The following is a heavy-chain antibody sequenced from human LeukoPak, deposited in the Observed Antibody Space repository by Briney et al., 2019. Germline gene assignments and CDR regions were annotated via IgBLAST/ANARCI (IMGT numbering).Heavy chain of an antibody. CDR3: ASGRGLYSFYAFDI. Sequence: SETLSLTCTVSRGITRYYWFWIRQSPGKGLEWVGYIYNTGTTNYNPSLKSRATMSVDTSKSQFSLKLSSVTAADTAVYYCASGRGLYSFYAFDIWGQGTMVTVSS. CDR2: IYNTGTT. V-gene: IGHV4-59*01. D-gene: IGHD5-18*01. CDR1: RGITRYY. J-gene: IGHJ3*02.